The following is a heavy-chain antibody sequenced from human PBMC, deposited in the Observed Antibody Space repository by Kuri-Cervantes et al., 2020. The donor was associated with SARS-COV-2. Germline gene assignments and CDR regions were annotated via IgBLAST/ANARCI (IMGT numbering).Heavy chain of an antibody. V-gene: IGHV3-30-3*01. D-gene: IGHD3-3*01. CDR2: ISYDGSNK. J-gene: IGHJ6*03. CDR1: GFTFSSYA. CDR3: ARDVKYDFWSGSPYYYYYMAV. Sequence: GESLKISCAASGFTFSSYAMHWVRQAPGKGLEWVAVISYDGSNKYYADSVKGRFTISRDNSKNTLYLQMNSLRAEDTALYYCARDVKYDFWSGSPYYYYYMAVWAKGPRSPSP.